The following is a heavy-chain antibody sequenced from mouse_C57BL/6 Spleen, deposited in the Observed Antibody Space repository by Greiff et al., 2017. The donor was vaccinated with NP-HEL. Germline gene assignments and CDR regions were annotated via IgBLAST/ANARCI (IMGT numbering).Heavy chain of an antibody. CDR3: ARGGYDGAWFAY. Sequence: QVQLKESGAELARPGASVKMSCKASGYTFTSYTMHWVKQRPGQGLEWIGYINPSSGYTKYNQKFKDKATLTADKSSSTAYMQLSSLTSEDSAVYYCARGGYDGAWFAYWGQGTLVTVSA. CDR2: INPSSGYT. D-gene: IGHD2-2*01. V-gene: IGHV1-4*01. J-gene: IGHJ3*01. CDR1: GYTFTSYT.